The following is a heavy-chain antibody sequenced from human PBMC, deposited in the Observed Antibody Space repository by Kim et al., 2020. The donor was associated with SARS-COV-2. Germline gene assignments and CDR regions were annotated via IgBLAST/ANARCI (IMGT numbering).Heavy chain of an antibody. CDR3: ARVCCFFDSGSSPNWFDP. V-gene: IGHV4-59*02. J-gene: IGHJ5*02. CDR2: FHHTGST. Sequence: SETLSLTCTFSGDSVSFYSWSWIRQPPGGGLEWIGNFHHTGSTSYNPSLQSRSSISVDMSKNQFSLNLSSVTAADTAIYYCARVCCFFDSGSSPNWFDP. D-gene: IGHD6-13*01. CDR1: GDSVSFYS.